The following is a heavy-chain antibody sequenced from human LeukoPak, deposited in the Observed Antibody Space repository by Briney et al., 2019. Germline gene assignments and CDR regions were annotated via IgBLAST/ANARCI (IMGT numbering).Heavy chain of an antibody. CDR2: ISKDGSST. V-gene: IGHV3-74*01. CDR1: GFIFSSSW. CDR3: ARTSSGYSSDVFDI. J-gene: IGHJ3*02. D-gene: IGHD3-22*01. Sequence: GGSLRLSCAASGFIFSSSWMHWVRQAPGKGLVWGSGISKDGSSTRYADSVKGRITISRDNAKKRLYLQMNSLRAEDTAVYYCARTSSGYSSDVFDIWGQRTLVAVSS.